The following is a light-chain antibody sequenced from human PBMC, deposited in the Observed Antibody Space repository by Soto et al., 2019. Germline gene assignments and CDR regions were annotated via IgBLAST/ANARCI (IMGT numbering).Light chain of an antibody. Sequence: DIQMTQSPSTLSASVGDRVTITCRASQSITTLLAWYRQKPGKAPKALIYKASSLESGVPSRFSGSGSGTDFTLTIDSLQPDDFATYYCQQYDSYPYTFGQGTNLEIK. CDR3: QQYDSYPYT. V-gene: IGKV1-5*03. J-gene: IGKJ2*01. CDR1: QSITTL. CDR2: KAS.